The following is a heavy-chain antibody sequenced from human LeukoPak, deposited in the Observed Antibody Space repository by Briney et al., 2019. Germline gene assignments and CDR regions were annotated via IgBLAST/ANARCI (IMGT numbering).Heavy chain of an antibody. CDR1: GGSISSGGYY. V-gene: IGHV4-61*08. CDR3: ARDRYSSGWYFDY. Sequence: SETLSLTCTVSGGSISSGGYYWSWIRQPPGKGLEWIGYIYHSGSTNYNPSLKSRVTISVDTSKNQFSLKLSSVTAADTAVYYCARDRYSSGWYFDYWGQGTLVTASS. J-gene: IGHJ4*02. CDR2: IYHSGST. D-gene: IGHD6-19*01.